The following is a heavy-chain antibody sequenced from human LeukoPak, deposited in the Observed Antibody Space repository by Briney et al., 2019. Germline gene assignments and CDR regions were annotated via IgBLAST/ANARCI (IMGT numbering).Heavy chain of an antibody. CDR1: GYTFTSYY. CDR3: ARAGFLMGVVVAASNYYYMDV. V-gene: IGHV1-46*01. CDR2: INPSGDNT. D-gene: IGHD2-15*01. Sequence: GASVKVSCKASGYTFTSYYMYWVRQAPGQGLEWMGIINPSGDNTNYAQKFQGRVTMTRDTSISTAYMELSRLRSDDTAVYYCARAGFLMGVVVAASNYYYMDVWGKGTTVTVSS. J-gene: IGHJ6*03.